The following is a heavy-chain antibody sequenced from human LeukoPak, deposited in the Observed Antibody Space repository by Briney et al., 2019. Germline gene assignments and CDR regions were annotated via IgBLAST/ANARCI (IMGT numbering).Heavy chain of an antibody. CDR3: ARDLVGYYFDY. D-gene: IGHD3-9*01. Sequence: PSETLSLTCTGSGGSISRYYWSWIRQPPGKGLEWIGYIYYSGSTNYNPSLKSRVTISVDTSKNQFSLKLSSVTAADTAVYYCARDLVGYYFDYWGQGTLVTVSS. V-gene: IGHV4-59*01. J-gene: IGHJ4*02. CDR1: GGSISRYY. CDR2: IYYSGST.